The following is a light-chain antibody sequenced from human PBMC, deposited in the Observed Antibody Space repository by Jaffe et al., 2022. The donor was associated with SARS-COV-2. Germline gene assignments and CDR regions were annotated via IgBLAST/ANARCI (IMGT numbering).Light chain of an antibody. Sequence: SYVLTQPPSVSVAPGQTARITCGGNNIGSKSVHWYQQKTGQAPVMVVYDESDRPSGIPERFSGSKSGNTATLTISRVEAGDEADYYCQVWDSSSDVVFGGGTKVTVL. J-gene: IGLJ2*01. V-gene: IGLV3-21*02. CDR1: NIGSKS. CDR3: QVWDSSSDVV. CDR2: DES.